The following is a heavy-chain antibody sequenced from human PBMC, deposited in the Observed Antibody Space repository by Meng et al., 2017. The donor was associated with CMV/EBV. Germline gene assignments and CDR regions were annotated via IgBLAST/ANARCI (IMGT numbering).Heavy chain of an antibody. J-gene: IGHJ2*01. CDR2: IYSGGST. CDR1: GFTVSSNY. Sequence: GESLKISCAASGFTVSSNYMSWVRQAPGKGLEWVSVIYSGGSTYYADSVKGRFTISRDNSKNTLYLQMNSLRAEDTAVYYCAREGKGLWYFDLWGRGTLVTVSS. CDR3: AREGKGLWYFDL. V-gene: IGHV3-53*01.